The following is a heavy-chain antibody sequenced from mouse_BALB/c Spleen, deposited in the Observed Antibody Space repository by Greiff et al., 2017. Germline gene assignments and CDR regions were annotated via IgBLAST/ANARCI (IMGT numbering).Heavy chain of an antibody. D-gene: IGHD2-4*01. CDR3: ARDYGYDYGFDY. J-gene: IGHJ2*01. V-gene: IGHV1-77*01. Sequence: QVQLQQSGAELARPGASVKLSCKASGYTFTDYYINWVKQRTGQGLEWIGEIYPGSGNTYYNEKFKGKATLTADKSSSTAYMQLSSLTSEDSAVYFCARDYGYDYGFDYWGQGTTLTVSS. CDR2: IYPGSGNT. CDR1: GYTFTDYY.